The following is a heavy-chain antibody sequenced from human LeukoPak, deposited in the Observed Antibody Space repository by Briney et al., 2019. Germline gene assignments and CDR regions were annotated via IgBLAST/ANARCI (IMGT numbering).Heavy chain of an antibody. CDR1: GYTFTGYY. CDR2: INPNSGGT. Sequence: ASVKVSCKASGYTFTGYYMHWVRQAPVQGLEWMGRINPNSGGTNYAQKFQGRVTMTRDTSISTAYMELSRLRSGDTAVYYCASPPVHYYDSSGYYDAFDIWGQGTMVTVSS. V-gene: IGHV1-2*06. J-gene: IGHJ3*02. CDR3: ASPPVHYYDSSGYYDAFDI. D-gene: IGHD3-22*01.